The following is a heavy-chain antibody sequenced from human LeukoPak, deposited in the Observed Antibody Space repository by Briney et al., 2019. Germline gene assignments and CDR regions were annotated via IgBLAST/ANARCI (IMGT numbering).Heavy chain of an antibody. V-gene: IGHV4-34*01. CDR2: INHSGGT. J-gene: IGHJ6*03. CDR1: GGSFSGYY. CDR3: ARSRAIAAVGRYYYYMDV. Sequence: SETLSLTCAVYGGSFSGYYWSWIRQPPGKALEWIGEINHSGGTNYNPSLKSPVTISVDTSKNQFSLKLSSVTAADTAVYYCARSRAIAAVGRYYYYMDVWGKGTTVTVSS. D-gene: IGHD6-13*01.